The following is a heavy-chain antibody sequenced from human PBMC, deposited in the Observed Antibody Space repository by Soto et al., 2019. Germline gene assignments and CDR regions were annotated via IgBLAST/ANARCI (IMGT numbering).Heavy chain of an antibody. V-gene: IGHV1-3*01. Sequence: SVKVSCKTSGYPFISYPIHWVRQAPGQRLEWMGWINAGKGITKYSQKFQDRVTFTRDTSANTAYMEVTTLGSEDTALYYCARFTIFEVVCAHRGQGTLV. CDR3: ARFTIFEVVCAH. CDR1: GYPFISYP. CDR2: INAGKGIT. D-gene: IGHD3-3*01. J-gene: IGHJ4*02.